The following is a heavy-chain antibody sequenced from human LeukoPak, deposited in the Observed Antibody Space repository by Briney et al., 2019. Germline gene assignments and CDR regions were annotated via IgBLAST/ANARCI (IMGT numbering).Heavy chain of an antibody. Sequence: ASETLSLTCAVSGASIASHSWWSWVRQPPGQGLEWIGEVYHSGGANYKPSLKSRVTISVDTSRNHFSLKLTSVTAADTAVYFCAYNRNFALDNWGQGTLVTVSS. CDR3: AYNRNFALDN. CDR1: GASIASHSW. V-gene: IGHV4/OR15-8*01. CDR2: VYHSGGA. J-gene: IGHJ4*01. D-gene: IGHD1-14*01.